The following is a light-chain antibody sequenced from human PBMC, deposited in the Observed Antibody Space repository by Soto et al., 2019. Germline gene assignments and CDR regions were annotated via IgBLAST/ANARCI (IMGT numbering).Light chain of an antibody. CDR1: QSVSNS. Sequence: IVLTQSPATLSLSPGERATLSCRASQSVSNSLAWYQQKPGQAPRLLIYDASNRATGIPARFSGSGSGTDFTLTISNLEPEDFAVYYCQQRSNWPWTFGQGTKV. J-gene: IGKJ1*01. V-gene: IGKV3-11*01. CDR2: DAS. CDR3: QQRSNWPWT.